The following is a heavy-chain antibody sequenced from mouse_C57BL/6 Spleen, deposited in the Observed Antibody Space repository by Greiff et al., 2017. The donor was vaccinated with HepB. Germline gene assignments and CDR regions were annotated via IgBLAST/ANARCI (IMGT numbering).Heavy chain of an antibody. Sequence: EVQLQQSGPELVKPGASVKISCKASGYSFTGYYMNWVKQSPEKSLEWIGEINPSTGGTTYNQKFKAKATLTVDKSSSTAYMQLKSLTSEDSAVYYCARQLRLYYFDYWGQGTTLTVSS. V-gene: IGHV1-42*01. J-gene: IGHJ2*01. CDR3: ARQLRLYYFDY. CDR1: GYSFTGYY. CDR2: INPSTGGT. D-gene: IGHD3-2*02.